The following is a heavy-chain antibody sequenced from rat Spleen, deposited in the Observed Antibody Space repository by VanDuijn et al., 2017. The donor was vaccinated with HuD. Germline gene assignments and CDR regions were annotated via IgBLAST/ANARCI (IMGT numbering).Heavy chain of an antibody. J-gene: IGHJ3*01. CDR2: ITNTGGST. CDR3: TRDRCPFAY. D-gene: IGHD3-1*01. CDR1: GLTFSDYG. V-gene: IGHV5-29*01. Sequence: EVQLVESGGGLVQPGRSLKLSCAASGLTFSDYGMAWVRQAPKKGLEWVASITNTGGSTYYPDSVKGRFTISRDNAKSTLYLQMNSLRSEDTATYYCTRDRCPFAYWGQGTLVTVSS.